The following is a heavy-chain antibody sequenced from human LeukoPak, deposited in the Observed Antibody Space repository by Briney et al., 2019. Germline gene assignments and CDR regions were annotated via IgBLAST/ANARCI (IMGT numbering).Heavy chain of an antibody. D-gene: IGHD6-19*01. CDR2: IYNTGST. CDR3: ARHIPQWLGPDSFDI. CDR1: GGSFTSNAYY. J-gene: IGHJ3*02. V-gene: IGHV4-39*01. Sequence: PSQSLSLTCTVSGGSFTSNAYYWGWLRQPPGKGLEWIGSIYNTGSTSYNPSLKSRVTISVDTSKNQFSLKLNSVTAADTAVFYCARHIPQWLGPDSFDIWGQGTMVTVS.